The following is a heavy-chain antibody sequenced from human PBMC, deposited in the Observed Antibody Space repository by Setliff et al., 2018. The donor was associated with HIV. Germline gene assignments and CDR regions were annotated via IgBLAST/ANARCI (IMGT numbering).Heavy chain of an antibody. D-gene: IGHD6-19*01. CDR1: GGPISTDHN. J-gene: IGHJ4*02. Sequence: PSETLSLTCTVSGGPISTDHNRGWFRQPPGKGLEWIAGIHEKGHTYYNPSLKSRVTILMDTSNKQFSVRLRSVTAADTATYYCARHRQWHLLPDHWGQGVWVTVSS. V-gene: IGHV4-39*01. CDR2: IHEKGHT. CDR3: ARHRQWHLLPDH.